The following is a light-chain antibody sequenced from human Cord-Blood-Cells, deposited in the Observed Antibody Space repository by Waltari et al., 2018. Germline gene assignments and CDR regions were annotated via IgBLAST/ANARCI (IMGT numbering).Light chain of an antibody. CDR1: QSISSY. Sequence: DIQMTQSPSSLSASVGDIVTITCRASQSISSYLNWYQQKPGKAPKLLIYAASSLQSGVPSRFSGSGSGTDFTLTISSLQPEDFATYDCQQSYSTPLTFGGGTKVEIK. J-gene: IGKJ4*01. CDR3: QQSYSTPLT. CDR2: AAS. V-gene: IGKV1-39*01.